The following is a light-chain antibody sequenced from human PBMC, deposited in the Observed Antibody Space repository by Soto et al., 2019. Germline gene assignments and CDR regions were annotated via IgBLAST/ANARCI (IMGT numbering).Light chain of an antibody. Sequence: DIQMTQSPSSLSASVGDRVTITCRASQGVSAYLLWYQQRQGRAPKLLIYAASNLLSGVPSRFSGSGSGTNFTLTISSLQSEDFAVYYCQQYNNWPPWTFGQGTKVEIK. CDR2: AAS. V-gene: IGKV1-39*01. CDR1: QGVSAY. CDR3: QQYNNWPPWT. J-gene: IGKJ1*01.